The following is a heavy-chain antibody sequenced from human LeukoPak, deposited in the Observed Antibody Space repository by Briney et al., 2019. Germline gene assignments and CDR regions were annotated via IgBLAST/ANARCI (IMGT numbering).Heavy chain of an antibody. J-gene: IGHJ4*02. CDR1: GYTFTSYG. CDR3: ARDSGGPYYYDSSGINY. CDR2: ISAYNGNT. V-gene: IGHV1-18*01. Sequence: GASVKVSCKASGYTFTSYGISWVRQAPGQGLEWMGWISAYNGNTNYAQKLQGRVTMTTDTSTSTAYMELRSLRSDDTAVYYCARDSGGPYYYDSSGINYWGQGTLVTVSS. D-gene: IGHD3-22*01.